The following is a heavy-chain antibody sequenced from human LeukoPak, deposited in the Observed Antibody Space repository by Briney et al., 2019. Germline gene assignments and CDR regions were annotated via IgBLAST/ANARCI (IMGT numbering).Heavy chain of an antibody. V-gene: IGHV3-30*04. Sequence: GGSLRLSCAASGFTFSSYAMHWVCQAPGKGQEWVAVISYDGSNKYYADSVKGRFTISRDNSKNTLYLQMNSLRAEDTAVYYCARDLIAAVFDYWGQGTLVTVSS. CDR3: ARDLIAAVFDY. CDR2: ISYDGSNK. CDR1: GFTFSSYA. D-gene: IGHD6-13*01. J-gene: IGHJ4*02.